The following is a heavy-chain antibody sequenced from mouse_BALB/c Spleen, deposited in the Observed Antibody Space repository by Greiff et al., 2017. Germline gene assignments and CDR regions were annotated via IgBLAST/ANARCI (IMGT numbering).Heavy chain of an antibody. CDR3: ARHGFMTTVVAHFDY. V-gene: IGHV5-6-2*01. CDR1: GFTFSSYY. Sequence: EVQVVESGGGLVKLGGSLKLSCAASGFTFSSYYMSWVRQTPEKRLELVAAINSNGGSTYYPDTVKGRFTISRDNAKNTLYLQMSSLKSEDTALYYCARHGFMTTVVAHFDYWGQGTTLTVSS. CDR2: INSNGGST. D-gene: IGHD1-1*01. J-gene: IGHJ2*01.